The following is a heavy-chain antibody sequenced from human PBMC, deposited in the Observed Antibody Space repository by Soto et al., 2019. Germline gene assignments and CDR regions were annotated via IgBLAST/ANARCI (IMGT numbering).Heavy chain of an antibody. Sequence: GGSLRLSCAASGFTFISYSMNWVLQAPWKGLEWVSYISSSSSTIYYADSVKGRFTISRDNAKNSLYLQMNSLRAEDTAVYYCAIVLGSSWYPEYLPHWGQGTLVIVSS. J-gene: IGHJ1*01. CDR3: AIVLGSSWYPEYLPH. D-gene: IGHD6-13*01. CDR2: ISSSSSTI. CDR1: GFTFISYS. V-gene: IGHV3-48*01.